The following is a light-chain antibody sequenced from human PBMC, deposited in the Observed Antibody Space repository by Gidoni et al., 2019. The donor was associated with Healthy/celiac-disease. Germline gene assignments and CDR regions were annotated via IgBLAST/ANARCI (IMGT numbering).Light chain of an antibody. CDR1: QGISSY. V-gene: IGKV1-9*01. CDR2: AAS. Sequence: DIQLTKPPSFLSASVGDRVTITCRASQGISSYLAWYQQKPGKAPKLLIYAASTLQSGVPSRFSGSGSGTEFTLTISSLQPEDFATYYCQQLNSYPHTFGPGTKVDIK. CDR3: QQLNSYPHT. J-gene: IGKJ3*01.